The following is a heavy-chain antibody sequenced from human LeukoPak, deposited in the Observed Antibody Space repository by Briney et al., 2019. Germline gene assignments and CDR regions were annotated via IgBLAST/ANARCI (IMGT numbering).Heavy chain of an antibody. CDR2: IYHSGST. CDR3: ARHKGWLQLGSLDY. D-gene: IGHD5-24*01. V-gene: IGHV4-38-2*02. Sequence: SETLSLTCTVSGYSISSGYYWGWIRQPPGKGLEWIGSIYHSGSTYYNPSLKSRVTISVDTSKNQFSLKLSSVTAADTAVYYCARHKGWLQLGSLDYWGQGTLVTVSS. CDR1: GYSISSGYY. J-gene: IGHJ4*02.